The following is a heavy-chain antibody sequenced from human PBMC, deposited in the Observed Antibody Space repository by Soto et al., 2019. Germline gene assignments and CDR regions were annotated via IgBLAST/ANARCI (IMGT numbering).Heavy chain of an antibody. Sequence: QVQLQESGPGLVKPSETLSLTCTVSGGSISSYYWSWIRQPPGKGLEWIGYIYYSGSTNYNPSLKRRVTVSVDTSKNQFSLKLSSVTAADTAVYYCARTYGSGSYYISPYYYYYMDVWGKGTTVTVSS. V-gene: IGHV4-59*08. D-gene: IGHD3-10*01. CDR1: GGSISSYY. CDR3: ARTYGSGSYYISPYYYYYMDV. CDR2: IYYSGST. J-gene: IGHJ6*03.